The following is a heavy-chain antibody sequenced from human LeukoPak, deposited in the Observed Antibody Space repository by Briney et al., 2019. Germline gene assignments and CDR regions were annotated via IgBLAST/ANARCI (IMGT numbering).Heavy chain of an antibody. J-gene: IGHJ4*02. CDR3: ARLCDSSAENYAFDY. CDR2: IYTSGST. V-gene: IGHV4-4*09. CDR1: GGSISCYY. D-gene: IGHD3-22*01. Sequence: SETLSLTCTVSGGSISCYYWSWIRQPPGKVLEWVGYIYTSGSTNYNPSLKSRVTISVDTSKNQFSLKLSSVTAADTAVYYCARLCDSSAENYAFDYWGQGTLVTVSS.